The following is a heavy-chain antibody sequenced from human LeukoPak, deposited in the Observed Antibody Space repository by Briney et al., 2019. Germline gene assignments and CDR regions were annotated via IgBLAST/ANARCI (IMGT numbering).Heavy chain of an antibody. D-gene: IGHD5-12*01. J-gene: IGHJ6*02. Sequence: GGSLRLSCAASGFTFDDYAMHWVRQAPGKGLEWVSLISGDGGSTYYADSVKGRFTISGDNSKNSLYLQMNSLRTEDTALYYCAKGLVSGYGVYYYYGMDVWGQGTTVTVSS. CDR2: ISGDGGST. CDR1: GFTFDDYA. V-gene: IGHV3-43*02. CDR3: AKGLVSGYGVYYYYGMDV.